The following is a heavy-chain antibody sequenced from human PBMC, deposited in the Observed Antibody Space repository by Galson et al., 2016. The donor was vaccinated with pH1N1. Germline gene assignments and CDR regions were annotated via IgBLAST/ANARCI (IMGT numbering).Heavy chain of an antibody. V-gene: IGHV3-33*01. CDR2: IWFDGTER. Sequence: SLRLSCAASGFNFGHHGMHWVRQAPGEGLEWVAVIWFDGTERYYADAVAGRFTISRDNSDKTVHLQMNSLRVEDTAIYFCARGAIRISGMEIEHRGYFDAGGRGTLVTVSS. CDR1: GFNFGHHG. J-gene: IGHJ4*02. CDR3: ARGAIRISGMEIEHRGYFDA. D-gene: IGHD1-1*01.